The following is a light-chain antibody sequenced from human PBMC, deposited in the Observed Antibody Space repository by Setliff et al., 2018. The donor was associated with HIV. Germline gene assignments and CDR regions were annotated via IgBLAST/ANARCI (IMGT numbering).Light chain of an antibody. J-gene: IGLJ1*01. CDR1: SSDGGGYNF. CDR3: CSYAGSHTFV. Sequence: QSVLAQRRSVSGSPGKSVTISCTGTSSDGGGYNFVSWYQQRPGKAHKLMIYDVTKRPAGVPDRFSGSKSGNTASLTISGLQAEDVADYYCCSYAGSHTFVVGTGTKVTV. CDR2: DVT. V-gene: IGLV2-11*01.